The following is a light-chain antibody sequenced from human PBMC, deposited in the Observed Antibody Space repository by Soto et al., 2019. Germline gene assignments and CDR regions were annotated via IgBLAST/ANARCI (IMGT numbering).Light chain of an antibody. J-gene: IGLJ3*02. V-gene: IGLV2-14*01. CDR2: DVS. CDR1: SSDVGGYNY. Sequence: QCVLTQPASVSGSPGQSITISWTGTSSDVGGYNYVSWYQQHPGKAPKLMIYDVSNRPSGVSNRFSGSKSGNTASLTISGLQAEDEADYYCSSYTSSSTRVFGGGTKLTVL. CDR3: SSYTSSSTRV.